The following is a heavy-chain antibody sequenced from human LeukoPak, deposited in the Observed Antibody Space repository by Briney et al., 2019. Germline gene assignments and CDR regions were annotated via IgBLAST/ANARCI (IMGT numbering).Heavy chain of an antibody. CDR1: GFTFSSYT. CDR2: ISSGATI. J-gene: IGHJ6*03. Sequence: GGSLRLSCAASGFTFSSYTMNWVRQAPGKGLEWVSYISSGATIYYADSVKGRFTISRDNGQNSLYLQMNSPRAEDTAVYYCARGGTSRNYYYYMDVWGKGTTVTVSS. V-gene: IGHV3-48*04. D-gene: IGHD1-1*01. CDR3: ARGGTSRNYYYYMDV.